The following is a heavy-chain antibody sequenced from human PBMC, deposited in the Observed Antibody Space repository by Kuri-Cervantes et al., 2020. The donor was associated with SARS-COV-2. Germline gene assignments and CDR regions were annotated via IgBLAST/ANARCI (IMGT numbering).Heavy chain of an antibody. D-gene: IGHD2-15*01. J-gene: IGHJ4*02. Sequence: SLKISCAASGFTFDDYAMHWVRQAPGKGLEWVSGISWNSGSIGYADSVKGRFTISRDNAKNSLYLQMNSLRAEDTAVYYCARGHIYCSGGSCYQYYFDYWGQGTLVTVSS. CDR3: ARGHIYCSGGSCYQYYFDY. CDR1: GFTFDDYA. V-gene: IGHV3-9*01. CDR2: ISWNSGSI.